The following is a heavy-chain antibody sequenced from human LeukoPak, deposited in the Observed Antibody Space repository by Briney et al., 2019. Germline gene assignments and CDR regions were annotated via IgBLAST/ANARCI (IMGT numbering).Heavy chain of an antibody. CDR1: GFTFSSYG. Sequence: GGSLRLSCAASGFTFSSYGMHWVRQAPGKGLEWVAVIWYDGSNKYYADFVKGRFTISRDNSKNTLYLQMNSLRAEDTAVYYCARGSNSPTSYYYYYYMDVWGKGTTVTVSS. J-gene: IGHJ6*03. D-gene: IGHD1-20*01. CDR2: IWYDGSNK. CDR3: ARGSNSPTSYYYYYYMDV. V-gene: IGHV3-33*01.